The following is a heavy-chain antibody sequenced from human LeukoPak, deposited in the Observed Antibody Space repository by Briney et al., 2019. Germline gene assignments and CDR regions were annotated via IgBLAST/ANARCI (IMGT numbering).Heavy chain of an antibody. CDR2: IYYSGST. D-gene: IGHD3-9*01. Sequence: SETLSLTCTVSGGSISSSSYYWGWIRQPPGKGLEWNGSIYYSGSTYYNPSLKSRVTISVDTSKNQFSLKLSSVTAADTAVYYCARMYYDLLTGYSFDAFEIWGQGTMVIVSS. V-gene: IGHV4-39*01. CDR3: ARMYYDLLTGYSFDAFEI. CDR1: GGSISSSSYY. J-gene: IGHJ3*02.